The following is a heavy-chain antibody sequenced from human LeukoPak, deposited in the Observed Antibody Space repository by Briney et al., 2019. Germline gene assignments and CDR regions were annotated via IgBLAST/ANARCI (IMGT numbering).Heavy chain of an antibody. CDR1: GGSISGSNW. CDR2: IYHSGST. D-gene: IGHD1-26*01. Sequence: SETLSLTCAVSGGSISGSNWWSWVRQPPGKGLEWIGEIYHSGSTNYNPSLKSRVTISVDKSKNQFSLKLSSVTAADTAVYYCARSFSGSYYFEYWGQGTLVTVSS. J-gene: IGHJ4*02. V-gene: IGHV4-4*02. CDR3: ARSFSGSYYFEY.